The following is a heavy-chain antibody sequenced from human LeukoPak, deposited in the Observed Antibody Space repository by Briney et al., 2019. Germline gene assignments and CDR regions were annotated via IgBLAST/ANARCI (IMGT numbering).Heavy chain of an antibody. CDR2: ISGSGGST. V-gene: IGHV3-23*01. J-gene: IGHJ5*02. Sequence: GGSLRLSCAASGFTFSSYAMSWVRQAPGKGLKWVSAISGSGGSTYYADSVKGRFTISRDNSKNTLYLQMNSLRAEDTAVYYCARDIVLMVYDDGFDPWGQGTLVTVSS. CDR1: GFTFSSYA. D-gene: IGHD2-8*01. CDR3: ARDIVLMVYDDGFDP.